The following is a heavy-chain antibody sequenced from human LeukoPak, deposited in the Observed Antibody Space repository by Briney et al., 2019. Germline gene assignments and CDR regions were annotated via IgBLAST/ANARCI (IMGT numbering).Heavy chain of an antibody. D-gene: IGHD4-23*01. J-gene: IGHJ4*02. CDR2: IWYDGGNK. Sequence: GRSLRLTCEASGISFNSYGMSWVRQAPGKGLEWVAFIWYDGGNKYYADSVKGRFTISRDNSKNTVFLQMDSLRADDTAVYFCAKDHGGNSWYYFDYWGRGILVTVSS. CDR3: AKDHGGNSWYYFDY. V-gene: IGHV3-33*06. CDR1: GISFNSYG.